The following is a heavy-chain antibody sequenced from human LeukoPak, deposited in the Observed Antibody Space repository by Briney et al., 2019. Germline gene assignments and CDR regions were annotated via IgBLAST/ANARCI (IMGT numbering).Heavy chain of an antibody. V-gene: IGHV4-59*12. J-gene: IGHJ4*02. D-gene: IGHD4-17*01. CDR2: LYYSGYS. CDR1: GGSITSYY. Sequence: SETLSLTCTVSGGSITSYYWAWLRQPPGKGLEWIGYLYYSGYSNYNPSLKSRVTISVDTSKNQFSLKLSSVTAADTAVYYCARDLVRGPPTVRYFDYWGQGILVTVSS. CDR3: ARDLVRGPPTVRYFDY.